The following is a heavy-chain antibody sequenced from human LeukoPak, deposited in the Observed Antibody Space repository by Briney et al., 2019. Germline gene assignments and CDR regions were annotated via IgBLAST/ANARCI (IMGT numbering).Heavy chain of an antibody. J-gene: IGHJ3*02. V-gene: IGHV3-48*01. CDR3: TRSSYYDSSGYYSPDVAFDI. D-gene: IGHD3-22*01. Sequence: GGSLRLSCAASGFTFSSYSMNWVRQAPGKGLEWVSYISSSSSTIYYADSVKGRFTISRDNAKNSLYLQMNSLRAEDTAVYYCTRSSYYDSSGYYSPDVAFDIWGQGTMVTVSS. CDR2: ISSSSSTI. CDR1: GFTFSSYS.